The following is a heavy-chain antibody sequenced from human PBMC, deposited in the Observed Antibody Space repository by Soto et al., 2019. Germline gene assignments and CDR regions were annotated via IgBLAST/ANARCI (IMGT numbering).Heavy chain of an antibody. J-gene: IGHJ3*02. V-gene: IGHV1-46*01. D-gene: IGHD2-2*01. Sequence: SVKVSCKSSGYTFTSYYMHWVRQAPGQGLEWMGIINPSGGSTSYAQKFQGRVTMTRDTSTSTVYMELSSLRSEDTAVYYCARDPAYTPDAFDIWGQGTMVTVSS. CDR2: INPSGGST. CDR3: ARDPAYTPDAFDI. CDR1: GYTFTSYY.